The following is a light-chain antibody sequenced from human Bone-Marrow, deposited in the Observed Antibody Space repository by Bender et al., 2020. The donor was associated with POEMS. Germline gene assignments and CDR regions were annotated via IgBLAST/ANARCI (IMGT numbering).Light chain of an antibody. J-gene: IGLJ1*01. CDR1: SSDGGNYDL. CDR2: EVT. Sequence: QAALTQPASGFGAPGQSITISCTGTSSDGGNYDLFPWYQPQPGKAPRLVIYEVTTRSSGISSRLSGSKSGNVASLTISGLQAEDEADHFCCSYGGSGASPYVCGTGTKVTV. V-gene: IGLV2-23*02. CDR3: CSYGGSGASPYV.